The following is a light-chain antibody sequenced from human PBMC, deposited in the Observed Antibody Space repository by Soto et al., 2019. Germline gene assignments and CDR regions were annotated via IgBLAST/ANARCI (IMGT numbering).Light chain of an antibody. CDR2: KAS. Sequence: DIQMTQSPSTLSASVGDRITITCRASQSISSWLAWYQQKPGKAPKLLIYKASSLESGVPSRFSGSGSGTEFTPTISSLQPDDFATYYCQQYNTYSSLTFGGGTKVDI. CDR1: QSISSW. V-gene: IGKV1-5*03. CDR3: QQYNTYSSLT. J-gene: IGKJ4*01.